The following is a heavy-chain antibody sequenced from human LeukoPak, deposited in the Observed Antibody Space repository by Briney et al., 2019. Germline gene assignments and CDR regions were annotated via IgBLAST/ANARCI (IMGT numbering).Heavy chain of an antibody. CDR3: AKGSGRYWTFFDF. CDR1: GFTFDDYA. D-gene: IGHD1-26*01. CDR2: ISWNSGSI. V-gene: IGHV3-9*01. Sequence: PGGSLRLSCAVSGFTFDDYAMHWVRQAPGKGLEWVSGISWNSGSIDYADSVKGRFTISRDNANNSLYLQMNSLRPEDTALYYCAKGSGRYWTFFDFWGRGTLVSVSS. J-gene: IGHJ4*02.